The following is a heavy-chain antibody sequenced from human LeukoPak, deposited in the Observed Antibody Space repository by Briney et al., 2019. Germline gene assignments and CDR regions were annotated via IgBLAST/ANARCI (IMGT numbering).Heavy chain of an antibody. J-gene: IGHJ4*02. V-gene: IGHV3-48*03. CDR2: INKNGDTI. CDR3: ARGDSGWAFDY. D-gene: IGHD6-19*01. Sequence: GGSLRLSCAASGFTFSSYEMNWVRQAPGKGLEWVSYINKNGDTIYYEDSVKGRFTISRANAKNSLYLQLNSLRVEDTAVYYCARGDSGWAFDYWGQGIPVTVSS. CDR1: GFTFSSYE.